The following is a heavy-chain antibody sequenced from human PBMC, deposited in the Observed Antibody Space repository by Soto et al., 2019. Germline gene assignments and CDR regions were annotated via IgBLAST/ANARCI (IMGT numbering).Heavy chain of an antibody. D-gene: IGHD4-17*01. CDR1: GGSISSGGYT. V-gene: IGHV4-30-2*01. CDR3: ARAHYGDYGYGMDV. J-gene: IGHJ6*02. CDR2: TYHSGSP. Sequence: QLQLQESGSGLVKPSQTLSLTCAVSGGSISSGGYTWTWIRQPPGQGLEWIGYTYHSGSPYYNPSFKSRVTISVDRSKNQFSLKLSSVTAADTAVYYCARAHYGDYGYGMDVWGQGTTVTVSS.